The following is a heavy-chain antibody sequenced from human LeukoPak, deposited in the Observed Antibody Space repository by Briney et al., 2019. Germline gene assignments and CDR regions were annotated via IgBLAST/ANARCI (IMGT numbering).Heavy chain of an antibody. Sequence: PGGSLRLSCAASGFTFSSYWMHWVRQAPGKGLVWVSRINGDGSRISYADSVKGRFTISRDNAKNTLYLQMNSLRAEDTALYYCARGGQKYYNMDVWGKGTTVTVS. D-gene: IGHD3-16*01. V-gene: IGHV3-74*01. CDR3: ARGGQKYYNMDV. CDR1: GFTFSSYW. J-gene: IGHJ6*03. CDR2: INGDGSRI.